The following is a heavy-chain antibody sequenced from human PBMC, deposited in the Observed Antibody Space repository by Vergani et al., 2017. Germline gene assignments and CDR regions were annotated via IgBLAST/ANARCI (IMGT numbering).Heavy chain of an antibody. Sequence: QVQLQESGPGLVKPSETLSLTCTVSGGSISSYYWSWIRQPPGKGLEWIGEINHSGSTNYNPSLKSRVTISVDTSKNQFSLKLSSVTAADTAVYYCARGRGYSGYDLVDWGQGTLVTVSS. J-gene: IGHJ4*02. D-gene: IGHD5-12*01. CDR3: ARGRGYSGYDLVD. CDR1: GGSISSYY. V-gene: IGHV4-59*12. CDR2: INHSGST.